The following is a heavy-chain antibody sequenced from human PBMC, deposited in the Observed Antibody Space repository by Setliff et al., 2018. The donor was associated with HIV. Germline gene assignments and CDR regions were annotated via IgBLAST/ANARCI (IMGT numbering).Heavy chain of an antibody. D-gene: IGHD7-27*01. Sequence: SETLSLTCTVSGGSIENLYWTWIRQPSGRGLEWFGYVYSTGSTKYNPSLKSRATMSDDTSKNQISLTLTSVSAADTAVYYCASTSMGMTRKPIWYYHMDVWGHGITVTVSS. CDR1: GGSIENLY. CDR2: VYSTGST. J-gene: IGHJ6*03. V-gene: IGHV4-59*11. CDR3: ASTSMGMTRKPIWYYHMDV.